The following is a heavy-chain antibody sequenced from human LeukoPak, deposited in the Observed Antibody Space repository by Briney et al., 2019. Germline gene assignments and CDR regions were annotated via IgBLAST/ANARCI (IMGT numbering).Heavy chain of an antibody. J-gene: IGHJ4*02. D-gene: IGHD2-21*01. CDR1: GFTLSNYW. V-gene: IGHV3-7*03. CDR2: IKQDGSKL. Sequence: GGSLRLSCAASGFTLSNYWMSWVRQAPGKGLEWVANIKQDGSKLSYVDSVKGRFTVSRDNAKNSLYLQMNSLRAEDTAHYYCAKSDCGGDGCKLLNYWAQGTLVTVSS. CDR3: AKSDCGGDGCKLLNY.